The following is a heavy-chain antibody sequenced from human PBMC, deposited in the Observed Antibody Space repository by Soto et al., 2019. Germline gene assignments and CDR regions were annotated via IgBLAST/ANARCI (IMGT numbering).Heavy chain of an antibody. CDR1: GYTFTSYY. J-gene: IGHJ5*02. CDR2: INPSGGST. CDR3: ASSELRSSPFDP. D-gene: IGHD6-13*01. V-gene: IGHV1-46*03. Sequence: QVQLVQSGAEVKKPGASVKVSCKASGYTFTSYYMHWVRQAPGKGLEWMGIINPSGGSTSYAQKFQGRVTMTGDTSTSTVYMELSSLRSEDTAVYYCASSELRSSPFDPWGQGTLVTVSS.